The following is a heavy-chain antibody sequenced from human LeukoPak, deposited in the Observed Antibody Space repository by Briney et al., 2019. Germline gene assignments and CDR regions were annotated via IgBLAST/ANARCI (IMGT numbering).Heavy chain of an antibody. D-gene: IGHD2-2*01. CDR2: IWYDGSNK. Sequence: GRSLSLSCAASGFTFSSYGMHWVRQAPGKGLEWVAVIWYDGSNKYYADSVKGRFTISRDNSKNTLHLQMNSLRAEDTAVYYCAKEYCSSTSCYFDYWGQGTLVTVSS. CDR1: GFTFSSYG. V-gene: IGHV3-33*06. CDR3: AKEYCSSTSCYFDY. J-gene: IGHJ4*02.